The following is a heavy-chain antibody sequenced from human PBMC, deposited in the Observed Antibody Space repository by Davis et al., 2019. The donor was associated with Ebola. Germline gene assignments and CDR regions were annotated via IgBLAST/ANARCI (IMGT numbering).Heavy chain of an antibody. CDR2: INPNSGGT. V-gene: IGHV1-2*04. CDR3: ARHGVYSSWLATDGMDV. D-gene: IGHD6-13*01. CDR1: GYTFTNYD. Sequence: ASVKVSCKASGYTFTNYDVQWVRQPPGQGLEWMGWINPNSGGTNYAQKFPGWVTMTRNTSISTAYMELSSLRSEDTAAYYCARHGVYSSWLATDGMDVWGQGTTVTVSS. J-gene: IGHJ6*02.